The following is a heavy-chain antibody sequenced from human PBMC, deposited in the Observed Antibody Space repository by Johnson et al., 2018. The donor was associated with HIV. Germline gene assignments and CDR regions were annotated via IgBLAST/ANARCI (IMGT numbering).Heavy chain of an antibody. CDR2: I. V-gene: IGHV3-9*01. CDR1: AFPFDDHA. Sequence: VQLVESGGGLVQPGGSLRLSCAASAFPFDDHALHWVRQSPGTGLQWFSIILKGRFTISRDNSKNTLFLQMNSLRAGDTAVYYCAKGPNGQLDDAFHIWGQGTMVTVSS. D-gene: IGHD6-6*01. CDR3: AKGPNGQLDDAFHI. J-gene: IGHJ3*02.